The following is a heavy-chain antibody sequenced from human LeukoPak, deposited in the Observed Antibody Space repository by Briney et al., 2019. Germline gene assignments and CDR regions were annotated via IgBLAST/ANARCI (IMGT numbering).Heavy chain of an antibody. J-gene: IGHJ3*02. CDR2: ISAYNGNT. Sequence: PSVKVSCKASGYTFTDYYMYWVRQAPGQGLEWMGWISAYNGNTNYAQKLQGRVTMTTDTSTSTAYMELRSLRSDDTAVYYCATQKVRDYGDYDAFDIWGQGTMVTVSS. CDR1: GYTFTDYY. D-gene: IGHD4-17*01. V-gene: IGHV1-18*04. CDR3: ATQKVRDYGDYDAFDI.